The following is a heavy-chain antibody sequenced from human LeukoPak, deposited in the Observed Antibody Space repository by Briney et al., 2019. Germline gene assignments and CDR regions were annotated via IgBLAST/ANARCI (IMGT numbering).Heavy chain of an antibody. CDR2: ISYDGSNK. CDR3: AKDRDDYFYSEY. D-gene: IGHD5-12*01. Sequence: GGSLRLSCAASGFTFSSYGMHWVRQAPGKGLEWVAVISYDGSNKYYADSVKGRFTISRDNSKNTLYLQMNSMRADDTAMYYCAKDRDDYFYSEYWGQGTLVTVSS. CDR1: GFTFSSYG. J-gene: IGHJ4*02. V-gene: IGHV3-30*18.